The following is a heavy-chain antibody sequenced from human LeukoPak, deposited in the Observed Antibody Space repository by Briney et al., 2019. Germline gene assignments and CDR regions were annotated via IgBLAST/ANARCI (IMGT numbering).Heavy chain of an antibody. J-gene: IGHJ4*02. Sequence: SETLSLTCTVSGGSISSTNFYWGWIRQPPGKGLEWIGEINHSGSTNYNPSLKSRVTISVDTSKNQFSLKLSSVTAADTAVYYCARIVAARRSPVDYWGQGTLVTVSS. V-gene: IGHV4-39*07. CDR2: INHSGST. CDR3: ARIVAARRSPVDY. CDR1: GGSISSTNFY. D-gene: IGHD6-6*01.